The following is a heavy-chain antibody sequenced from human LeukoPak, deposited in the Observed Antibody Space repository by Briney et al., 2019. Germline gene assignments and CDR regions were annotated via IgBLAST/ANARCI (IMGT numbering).Heavy chain of an antibody. D-gene: IGHD6-19*01. CDR2: ISSSSSYI. V-gene: IGHV3-21*01. CDR3: ARDRGLLGC. CDR1: GFTFGSYS. J-gene: IGHJ4*02. Sequence: TGGSLRLSCAASGFTFGSYSMNWVRQAPGKGLEWVSSISSSSSYIYYADSVKGRFTISRDNAKNSLYLQMNSLRAEDTAVYYCARDRGLLGCWGQGTLVTVSS.